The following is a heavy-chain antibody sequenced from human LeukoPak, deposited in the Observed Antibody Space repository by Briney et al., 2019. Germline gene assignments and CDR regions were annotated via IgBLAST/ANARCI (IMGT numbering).Heavy chain of an antibody. D-gene: IGHD1-1*01. CDR3: ARGRSRTGNYYYYMDV. V-gene: IGHV1-8*03. J-gene: IGHJ6*03. CDR2: MNPNSGNT. CDR1: GYTFTSYD. Sequence: ASVKVSCKASGYTFTSYDINWVRQATGQGLEWMGWMNPNSGNTGYAQKFQGRVTITRNTSISTAYMELSSLRSEDTAVYYCARGRSRTGNYYYYMDVWGKGTTVTISS.